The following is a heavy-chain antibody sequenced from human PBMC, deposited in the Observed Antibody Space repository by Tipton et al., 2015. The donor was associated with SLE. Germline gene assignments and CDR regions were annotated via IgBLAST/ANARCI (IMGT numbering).Heavy chain of an antibody. J-gene: IGHJ4*02. CDR1: GYSISSGYY. D-gene: IGHD3-22*01. V-gene: IGHV4-38-2*02. Sequence: TLSLTCTVSGYSISSGYYWGWIRQPPGKGLEWIGSIYYSGSTYYNPSLKSRVTISLDTSKNQFSLKLSSVSAADTAVYYCARHDDSSGYSYWGQGTLVTVSS. CDR3: ARHDDSSGYSY. CDR2: IYYSGST.